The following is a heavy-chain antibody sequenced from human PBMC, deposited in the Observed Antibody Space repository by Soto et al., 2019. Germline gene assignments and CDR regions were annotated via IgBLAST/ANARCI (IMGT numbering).Heavy chain of an antibody. CDR1: GYSFASYW. CDR3: AKDPYYGSGSYYSYYYYGMDV. CDR2: IYPGDSDT. J-gene: IGHJ6*02. V-gene: IGHV5-51*01. D-gene: IGHD3-10*01. Sequence: GESLKISCQGPGYSFASYWIGWVRQMPGTDPEWMGIIYPGDSDTRYSPSFHGQVTISADKSLRTAYLRWTSLRAEDTAVYYCAKDPYYGSGSYYSYYYYGMDVWGQGTTVTVSS.